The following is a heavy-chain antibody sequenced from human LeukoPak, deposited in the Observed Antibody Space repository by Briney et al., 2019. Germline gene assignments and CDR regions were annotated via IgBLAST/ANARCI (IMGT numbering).Heavy chain of an antibody. CDR1: GFTISSYG. J-gene: IGHJ1*01. CDR3: AKDDAVGGWPAEYFQH. V-gene: IGHV3-30*18. D-gene: IGHD2-15*01. Sequence: GGSLRLSCAASGFTISSYGMHWVRQAPGKGLEWVAVISYDGSNKYYADSVKGRFTISRDNSKNTLYLQMNSLRAEDTAVYYCAKDDAVGGWPAEYFQHWGQGTLVTVSS. CDR2: ISYDGSNK.